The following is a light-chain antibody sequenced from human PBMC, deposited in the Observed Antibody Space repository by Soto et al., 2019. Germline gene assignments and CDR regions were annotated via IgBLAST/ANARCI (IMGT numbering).Light chain of an antibody. J-gene: IGKJ3*01. Sequence: DIVMTQSPDSLAVSLGERATINCKSSQSVLYSSNNKNYLAWYQRKPGQPTKRLSYWASTRESGVPDRFSGSGSGTDFPLTISSLQAEDVAVYYCQQYYSTPPVTFGPGTKVDIK. V-gene: IGKV4-1*01. CDR2: WAS. CDR1: QSVLYSSNNKNY. CDR3: QQYYSTPPVT.